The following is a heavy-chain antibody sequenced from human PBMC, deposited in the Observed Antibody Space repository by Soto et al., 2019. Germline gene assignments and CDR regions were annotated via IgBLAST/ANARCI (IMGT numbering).Heavy chain of an antibody. D-gene: IGHD2-2*01. CDR1: GYTLTELS. V-gene: IGHV1-24*01. Sequence: ASVKVSCKVSGYTLTELSMHWVRQAPGKGLEWMGGFDPEDGETIYAQKFQGRVTMTEDTSTNTAYMELSSLRSEDTAVYYCARAASDIVVVPAAVPYYYYGMDVWGQGTTVTVSS. CDR2: FDPEDGET. CDR3: ARAASDIVVVPAAVPYYYYGMDV. J-gene: IGHJ6*02.